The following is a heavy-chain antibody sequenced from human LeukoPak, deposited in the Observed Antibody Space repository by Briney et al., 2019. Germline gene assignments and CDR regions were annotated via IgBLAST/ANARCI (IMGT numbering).Heavy chain of an antibody. CDR3: ARSDRDYDFWSGYSYYFDY. V-gene: IGHV3-21*01. CDR1: GFTFSSYS. J-gene: IGHJ4*02. Sequence: PGGSLRLSCAASGFTFSSYSMNWVRQAPGKGLEWVSSISSSSYIYYADSVKGRFTISRDNAKNSLYLQMNSLRAEDTAVYYCARSDRDYDFWSGYSYYFDYWGQGTLVTVSS. D-gene: IGHD3-3*01. CDR2: ISSSSYI.